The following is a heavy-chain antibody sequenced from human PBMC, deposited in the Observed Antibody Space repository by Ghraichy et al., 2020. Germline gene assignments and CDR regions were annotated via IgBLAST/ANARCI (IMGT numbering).Heavy chain of an antibody. J-gene: IGHJ6*02. CDR2: IGTAGDT. CDR3: ARAPTGGNSDKRYYYGMDV. D-gene: IGHD4-23*01. CDR1: GFTFSSYD. V-gene: IGHV3-13*01. Sequence: GGSLRLSCAASGFTFSSYDMHWVRQATGKGLEWVSGIGTAGDTYYPGSVKGRFTISRENAKNSLYLQMNSLRAGDTAVYYCARAPTGGNSDKRYYYGMDVWGQGTTVTVSS.